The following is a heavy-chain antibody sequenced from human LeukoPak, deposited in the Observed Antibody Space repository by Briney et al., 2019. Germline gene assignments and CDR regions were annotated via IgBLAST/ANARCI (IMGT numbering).Heavy chain of an antibody. D-gene: IGHD1-7*01. J-gene: IGHJ6*03. CDR3: ASYWNYGGVARYYYYYYMDV. V-gene: IGHV1-69*13. CDR1: GGTFSSYA. Sequence: ASVKVSCKASGGTFSSYAISWVRQAPGQGLEWMGGIIPIFGTANYAQKFQGRVTITADESTSTAYMELSSLRSEDTAVYYCASYWNYGGVARYYYYYYMDVWGKGTTVTVSS. CDR2: IIPIFGTA.